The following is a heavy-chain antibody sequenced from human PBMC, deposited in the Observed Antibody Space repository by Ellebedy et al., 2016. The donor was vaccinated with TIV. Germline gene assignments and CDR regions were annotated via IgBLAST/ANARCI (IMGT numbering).Heavy chain of an antibody. J-gene: IGHJ5*02. Sequence: ASVKVSCKASGGTFSSYAISWVRQAPGQGLEWMGWISAYNGNTNYAQKLQGRVTMTTDTSTSTAYMELRSLRSDDTAVYYCARGEEEELLWFGELGPNWFDPWGQGTLVTFSS. CDR2: ISAYNGNT. D-gene: IGHD3-10*01. V-gene: IGHV1-18*01. CDR3: ARGEEEELLWFGELGPNWFDP. CDR1: GGTFSSYA.